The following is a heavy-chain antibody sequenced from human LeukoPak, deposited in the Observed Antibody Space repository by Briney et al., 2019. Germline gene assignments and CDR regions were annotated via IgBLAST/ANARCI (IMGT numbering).Heavy chain of an antibody. J-gene: IGHJ4*02. D-gene: IGHD1-7*01. CDR1: GFTFSSYA. Sequence: GGSLRLSCAASGFTFSSYAITWVRQAPGKGLEWVSSIRSTGDSTFYADSVKGRFTISRDNAKNSLYLQMNSLRVEDTAVYYCARAHNWKYGTFDYWGQGTLVTVSS. V-gene: IGHV3-21*01. CDR2: IRSTGDST. CDR3: ARAHNWKYGTFDY.